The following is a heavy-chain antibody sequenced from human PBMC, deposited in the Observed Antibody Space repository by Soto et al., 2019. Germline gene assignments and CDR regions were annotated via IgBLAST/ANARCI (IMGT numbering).Heavy chain of an antibody. V-gene: IGHV3-49*03. D-gene: IGHD3-22*01. Sequence: SLRLSCTASGFTFGDYAMSWFRQAPGKGLEWVGFIRSKAYGGTTEYAASVKGRLTISRDDYKSIDYLQMNSQKTEDTAEYYSTRYNSAGYSYALVGYDSSGYYFGYWGQGTLVTVSS. CDR3: TRYNSAGYSYALVGYDSSGYYFGY. CDR1: GFTFGDYA. J-gene: IGHJ4*02. CDR2: IRSKAYGGTT.